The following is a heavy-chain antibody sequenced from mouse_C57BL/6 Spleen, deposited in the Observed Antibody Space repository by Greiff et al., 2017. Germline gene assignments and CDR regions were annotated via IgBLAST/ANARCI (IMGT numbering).Heavy chain of an antibody. CDR3: ARDDGYYPFAY. CDR1: GYAFSSSW. V-gene: IGHV1-82*01. CDR2: IYPGDGDT. J-gene: IGHJ3*01. Sequence: VQLQQSGPELVKPGASVTISCKASGYAFSSSWMNWVKQRPGKGLEWIGRIYPGDGDTNYNGKFKGKATLTADKSSSTAYMQLSSLTSEDSAVYFCARDDGYYPFAYWGQGTLVTVSA. D-gene: IGHD2-3*01.